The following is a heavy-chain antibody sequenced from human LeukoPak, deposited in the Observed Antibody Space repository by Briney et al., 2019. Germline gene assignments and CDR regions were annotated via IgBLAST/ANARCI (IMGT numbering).Heavy chain of an antibody. V-gene: IGHV3-23*01. Sequence: PGGSLRLSCTASGFTFSIYAMSWVRQAPGGGLEWGSAITSSGDTTFYADSVRGRFTISRDNSKNTLYLQMSSLRAEDTAVFYCAKDRPNYFGSNGHYYRRNGDSWGQGTLVTVSS. CDR2: ITSSGDTT. CDR1: GFTFSIYA. CDR3: AKDRPNYFGSNGHYYRRNGDS. D-gene: IGHD3-10*01. J-gene: IGHJ5*01.